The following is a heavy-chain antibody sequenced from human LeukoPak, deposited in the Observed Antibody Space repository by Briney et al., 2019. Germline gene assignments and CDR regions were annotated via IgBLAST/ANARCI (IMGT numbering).Heavy chain of an antibody. J-gene: IGHJ4*02. D-gene: IGHD6-13*01. V-gene: IGHV4-39*01. Sequence: PSETLSLTCTVSGGSISSFYWGWIRQPPGKGLEWIGSIFYSGSTSYNPSLKSRVTISVDTSKNQFSLKLSSVTAADTAVYYCARHSGPYASSWFDYWGQGTLVTVSS. CDR2: IFYSGST. CDR1: GGSISSFY. CDR3: ARHSGPYASSWFDY.